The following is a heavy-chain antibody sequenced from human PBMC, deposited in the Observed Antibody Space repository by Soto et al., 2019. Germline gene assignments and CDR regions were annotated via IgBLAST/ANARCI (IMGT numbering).Heavy chain of an antibody. Sequence: SVKVSCKASGGTFSSYAISWVRQAPGQGLEWMGGIIPIFGTANYAQKFQGRVTITADESTSTAYMELSSLRSEDTAVYYCASQITMVRGVPYWGQGTLVTVS. J-gene: IGHJ4*02. D-gene: IGHD3-10*01. CDR3: ASQITMVRGVPY. V-gene: IGHV1-69*13. CDR2: IIPIFGTA. CDR1: GGTFSSYA.